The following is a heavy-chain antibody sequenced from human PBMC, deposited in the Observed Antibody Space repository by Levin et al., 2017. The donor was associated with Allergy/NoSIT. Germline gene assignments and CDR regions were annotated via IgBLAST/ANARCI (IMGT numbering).Heavy chain of an antibody. Sequence: GGSLRLSCAASGFDFTNYWMTWVRQTPGKGLERVANIKQDGSEKYYVDSVRGRFTISRDNANNSLLLQMNSLRAEDTAMYYCARTANRFFDKWGQGTLVPVSS. J-gene: IGHJ4*02. V-gene: IGHV3-7*03. CDR1: GFDFTNYW. CDR3: ARTANRFFDK. CDR2: IKQDGSEK. D-gene: IGHD6-25*01.